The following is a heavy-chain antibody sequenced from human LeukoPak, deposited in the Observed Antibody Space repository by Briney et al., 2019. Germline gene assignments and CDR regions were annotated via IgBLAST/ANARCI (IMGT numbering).Heavy chain of an antibody. CDR1: GGSFSGYY. J-gene: IGHJ4*02. CDR2: INHSGST. CDR3: ARGGRGGGSHNHFDY. V-gene: IGHV4-34*01. Sequence: SETLSLTSAVYGGSFSGYYWSWIRQPPGKGLEWIGEINHSGSTNYNPSLKSRVTISVDTSKNQFSLKLSSVTAADTAVYYCARGGRGGGSHNHFDYWGQGTLVTVSS. D-gene: IGHD2-15*01.